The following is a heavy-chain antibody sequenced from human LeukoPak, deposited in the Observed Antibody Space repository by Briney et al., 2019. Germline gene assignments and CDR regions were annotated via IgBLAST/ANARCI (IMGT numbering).Heavy chain of an antibody. CDR3: ARDLPGPIFGRTLGY. V-gene: IGHV3-66*01. D-gene: IGHD3-3*01. CDR1: GFTVSSNY. CDR2: IYSGGST. J-gene: IGHJ4*02. Sequence: GGSLRLSCAASGFTVSSNYMSWVRQAPGKGLEWVSVIYSGGSTYYADSVKGRFTISRDNSKNTLYLQMNSLRAEDTAVYYCARDLPGPIFGRTLGYWGQGTLVTVSS.